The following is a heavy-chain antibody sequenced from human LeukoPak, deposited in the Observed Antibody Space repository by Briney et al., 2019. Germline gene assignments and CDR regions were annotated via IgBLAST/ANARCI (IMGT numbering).Heavy chain of an antibody. D-gene: IGHD3-16*02. J-gene: IGHJ4*02. Sequence: HPGGSLRLSCAASGFTFSSYAMSWVRQAPGKGLEWVSAISGSGGSTYYADSVKGRFTISRDNSKNALYLQMNSLRAEDTAVYYCANVEGLSYVWGSYRDYQGGYWGQGTLVTVSS. CDR3: ANVEGLSYVWGSYRDYQGGY. CDR1: GFTFSSYA. CDR2: ISGSGGST. V-gene: IGHV3-23*01.